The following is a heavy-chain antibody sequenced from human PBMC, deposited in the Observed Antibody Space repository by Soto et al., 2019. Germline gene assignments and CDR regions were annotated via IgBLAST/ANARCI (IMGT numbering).Heavy chain of an antibody. V-gene: IGHV1-24*01. CDR3: ATDQKLERRLDY. CDR1: GYTLTELS. CDR2: FDPEDGET. Sequence: GASVKVSCKVSGYTLTELSMHWVRQAPGKGLEWMGGFDPEDGETIYAQKFQGRVTMTEDTSTDTAYMELSSLRSEDTAVYYCATDQKLERRLDYWGQGTLVTVSS. J-gene: IGHJ4*02. D-gene: IGHD1-1*01.